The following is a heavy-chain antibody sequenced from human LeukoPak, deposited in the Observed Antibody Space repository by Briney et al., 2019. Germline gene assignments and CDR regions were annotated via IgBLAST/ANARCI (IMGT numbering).Heavy chain of an antibody. J-gene: IGHJ4*02. CDR3: AKVALFSGYYPPFDY. CDR1: GFTLSNYG. D-gene: IGHD3-22*01. Sequence: GGSLRLSCTASGFTLSNYGMHWVRQAPGKGLEWVAVISYDGSNEYYADSVKGRFTISRDNSKNTLFLQMNSLRPEDTAVYHCAKVALFSGYYPPFDYWGQGTLVTVSS. CDR2: ISYDGSNE. V-gene: IGHV3-30*18.